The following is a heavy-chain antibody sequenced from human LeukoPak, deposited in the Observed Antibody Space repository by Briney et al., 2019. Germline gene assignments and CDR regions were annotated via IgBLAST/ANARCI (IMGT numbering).Heavy chain of an antibody. Sequence: GGSLRLSCAASGFTFSSYWMHWVRQAPGKWLVWVSRINSDGSSTSYADSVKGRFTISRDNAKNTLYLQMNSLRAEDTAVYYCARDQLDYGEYPPLLFWGQGTLVTVSS. CDR3: ARDQLDYGEYPPLLF. J-gene: IGHJ4*02. CDR1: GFTFSSYW. CDR2: INSDGSST. D-gene: IGHD4-17*01. V-gene: IGHV3-74*01.